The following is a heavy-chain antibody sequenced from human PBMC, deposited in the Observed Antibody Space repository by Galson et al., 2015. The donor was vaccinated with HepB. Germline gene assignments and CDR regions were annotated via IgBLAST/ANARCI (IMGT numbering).Heavy chain of an antibody. CDR3: ARDQRDDSSGYYYYFDY. J-gene: IGHJ4*02. CDR2: IWYDGSNK. CDR1: GFTFSRYG. V-gene: IGHV3-33*01. D-gene: IGHD3-22*01. Sequence: SLRLSCAASGFTFSRYGMHWVRQAPGKGLEWVAVIWYDGSNKYYADSVKGRFTISRDNSKNTLYLQMNSLRAEDTAVYYCARDQRDDSSGYYYYFDYWGQGTLVTVSS.